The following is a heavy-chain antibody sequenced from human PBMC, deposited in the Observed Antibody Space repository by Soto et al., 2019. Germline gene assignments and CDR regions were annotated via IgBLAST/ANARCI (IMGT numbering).Heavy chain of an antibody. CDR2: ISGRGETT. Sequence: EVQLLESGGGLVQPGGSLRLSCAASGFTFSVFAMSWVRQAPGNGLELVSTISGRGETTYYADSVKGRFTISRDNSKNTLNLQMYSLRGEDTAVYYCAKDRGTGDYGVNAVDIWGQGTMVTVAS. J-gene: IGHJ3*02. CDR3: AKDRGTGDYGVNAVDI. CDR1: GFTFSVFA. D-gene: IGHD7-27*01. V-gene: IGHV3-23*01.